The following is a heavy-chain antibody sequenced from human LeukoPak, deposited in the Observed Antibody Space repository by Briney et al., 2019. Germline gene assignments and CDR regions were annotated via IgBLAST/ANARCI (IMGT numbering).Heavy chain of an antibody. V-gene: IGHV4-38-2*02. J-gene: IGHJ6*03. CDR1: GYSISSGYY. D-gene: IGHD2-15*01. CDR3: ARIVVVAATQSYYYYYMDV. Sequence: PSETLSLTCTVSGYSISSGYYWGWIRQPPGKGLEWIGSIYHSGSTYYNPSLKSRVTISVDTSKNQFSLKLSSVTAADTAVYYCARIVVVAATQSYYYYYMDVWGKGTTVTVSS. CDR2: IYHSGST.